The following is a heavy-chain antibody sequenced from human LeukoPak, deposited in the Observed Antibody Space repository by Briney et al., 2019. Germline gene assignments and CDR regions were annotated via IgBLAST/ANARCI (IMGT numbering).Heavy chain of an antibody. V-gene: IGHV1-18*01. CDR2: ISAYNGNT. D-gene: IGHD3-3*01. J-gene: IGHJ4*02. CDR1: GYTFTSYG. Sequence: ASVKVSCKASGYTFTSYGISWVRQAPGQGLEWMGWISAYNGNTNYAQKLQGRVTMATDTSTSTAYMELRSLRSDDTAVYYCARDLSPVRNGFSDYWGQGTLVTVSS. CDR3: ARDLSPVRNGFSDY.